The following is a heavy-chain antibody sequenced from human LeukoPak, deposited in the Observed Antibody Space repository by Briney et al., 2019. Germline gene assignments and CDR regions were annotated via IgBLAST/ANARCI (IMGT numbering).Heavy chain of an antibody. CDR3: ARDNSGYIGGPFDY. CDR2: IIPILGIA. J-gene: IGHJ4*02. Sequence: SVKVSCKASGGTFSSYAISWVRQAPGQGLEWMGRIIPILGIANYAQKFQGRVTITADKSTSTAYMELSSLRSEDTAVYYCARDNSGYIGGPFDYWGQGTLVTVSS. D-gene: IGHD5-12*01. V-gene: IGHV1-69*04. CDR1: GGTFSSYA.